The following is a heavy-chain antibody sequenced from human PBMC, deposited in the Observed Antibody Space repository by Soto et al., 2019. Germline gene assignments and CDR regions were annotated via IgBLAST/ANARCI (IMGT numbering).Heavy chain of an antibody. CDR2: IYYSGST. J-gene: IGHJ4*02. CDR1: GGSISSYY. Sequence: PSETLSLTCTVSGGSISSYYWSWIRQPPGKGLEWIGYIYYSGSTNYNPSLKSRVTISVDTSKDQFSLKLSSVTAADTAVYYCARAKPGELDYWGQGTLVTVSS. D-gene: IGHD7-27*01. V-gene: IGHV4-59*01. CDR3: ARAKPGELDY.